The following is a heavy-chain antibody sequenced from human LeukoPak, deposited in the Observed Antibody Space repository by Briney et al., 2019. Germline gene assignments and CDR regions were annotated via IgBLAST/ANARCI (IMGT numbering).Heavy chain of an antibody. CDR1: GGSFSGYY. J-gene: IGHJ4*02. D-gene: IGHD3-10*01. CDR3: ARVGDTYYYSYYFDY. CDR2: INHSGST. Sequence: SETLSLTCAVYGGSFSGYYWSWIRQPPGKGLEWIGEINHSGSTYYNPSLKSRVTISVDTSKNQFSLKLSSVTAADTAVYYCARVGDTYYYSYYFDYWGQGTLVTVSS. V-gene: IGHV4-34*09.